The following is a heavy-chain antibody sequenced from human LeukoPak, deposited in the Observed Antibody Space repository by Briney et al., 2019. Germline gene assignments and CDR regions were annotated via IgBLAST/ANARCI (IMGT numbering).Heavy chain of an antibody. D-gene: IGHD1-1*01. Sequence: PSQTLSLTCTISGGSISIGGYYWSWIRQHPGKALEWIGYIYYSGSTYYNPSLKSRVTMSVDTSKNQFSLKLGSVTAADTAVYYCARYKVGYFDYWGQGTRVTVSS. J-gene: IGHJ4*02. CDR1: GGSISIGGYY. V-gene: IGHV4-31*03. CDR3: ARYKVGYFDY. CDR2: IYYSGST.